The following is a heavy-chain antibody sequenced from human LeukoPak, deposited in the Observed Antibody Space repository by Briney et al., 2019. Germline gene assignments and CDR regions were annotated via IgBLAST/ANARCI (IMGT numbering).Heavy chain of an antibody. CDR3: AKDRRRDGYNWYYFDY. CDR1: GFTFSSYG. V-gene: IGHV3-30*18. CDR2: ISYDGSNK. Sequence: PGGSLRLSCAASGFTFSSYGMHWVRQAPGKGLEWVAVISYDGSNKYYADSVKGRFTISRDNSKNTLYLQMNSLRAEDTAVYYCAKDRRRDGYNWYYFDYWGQGTLVTVSS. D-gene: IGHD5-24*01. J-gene: IGHJ4*02.